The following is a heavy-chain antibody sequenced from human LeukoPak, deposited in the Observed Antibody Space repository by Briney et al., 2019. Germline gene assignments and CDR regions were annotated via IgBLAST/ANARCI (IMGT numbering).Heavy chain of an antibody. J-gene: IGHJ6*02. V-gene: IGHV3-9*01. CDR3: AKDIHSSGWSINYYYYGMDV. D-gene: IGHD6-19*01. CDR1: GFTFDDYA. CDR2: ISWNSGSI. Sequence: TGGSLRLSCAASGFTFDDYAMHWVRQAPGKGLEWVSGISWNSGSIGYADSVKGRFTISRDNAKNSLYLQMNSLRAEDTALYYCAKDIHSSGWSINYYYYGMDVWGQGTTVTVSS.